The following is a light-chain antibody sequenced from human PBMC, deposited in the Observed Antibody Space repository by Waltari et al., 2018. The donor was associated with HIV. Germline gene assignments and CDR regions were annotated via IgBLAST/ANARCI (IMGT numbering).Light chain of an antibody. V-gene: IGLV3-1*01. CDR1: KLGHEY. CDR2: QDN. J-gene: IGLJ3*02. CDR3: QAWDGGTIV. Sequence: SYELTQPPSVSVSSGQTASVTCSGVKLGHEYISWYQQRSGQDPRLVIYQDNHLAAGIPVRVSGYTSEDTATLPINGTQPLDEAEYSCQAWDGGTIVFCGGTKLNFL.